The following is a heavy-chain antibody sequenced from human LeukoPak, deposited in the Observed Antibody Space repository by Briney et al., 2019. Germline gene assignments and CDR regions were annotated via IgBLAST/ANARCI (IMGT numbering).Heavy chain of an antibody. CDR2: INSDGSGT. J-gene: IGHJ4*02. CDR3: ARGGEPGTLFDY. D-gene: IGHD7-27*01. Sequence: PGGSLRLSCAASGFTFSTYWMHWVRQAPGKGLVCVSRINSDGSGTTYADSVKGRFTISRDNAKNTLYLQMNGLRAEDTAVYYCARGGEPGTLFDYWGQGTLVTVSS. CDR1: GFTFSTYW. V-gene: IGHV3-74*01.